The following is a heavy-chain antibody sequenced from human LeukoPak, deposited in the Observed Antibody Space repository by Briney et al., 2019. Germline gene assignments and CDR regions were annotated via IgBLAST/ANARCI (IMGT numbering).Heavy chain of an antibody. CDR2: INAGNGNT. CDR3: ARGPSGYFDWLTGKYYFDY. J-gene: IGHJ4*02. Sequence: ASVKVSCKASGYTFTSYAMHWVRQAPGQRLEWMGWINAGNGNTKYSQEFQGRVTITRDTSTSTAYMELRSLRSDDTAVYYCARGPSGYFDWLTGKYYFDYWGQGTLVTVSS. V-gene: IGHV1-3*01. CDR1: GYTFTSYA. D-gene: IGHD3-9*01.